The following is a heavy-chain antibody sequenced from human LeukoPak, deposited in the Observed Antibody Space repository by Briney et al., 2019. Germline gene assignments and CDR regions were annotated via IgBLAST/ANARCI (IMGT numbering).Heavy chain of an antibody. D-gene: IGHD5-18*01. Sequence: SETLCLTCAVYGGSFSGYYWSWIRQPPGKGLEWIGEINHSGSTNYNPSLKSRVTISVDTSKNQFSLKLSSVTAADTAVYYCARGGKYSYGYYYYGMDVWGQGTTVTVSS. CDR2: INHSGST. J-gene: IGHJ6*02. V-gene: IGHV4-34*01. CDR1: GGSFSGYY. CDR3: ARGGKYSYGYYYYGMDV.